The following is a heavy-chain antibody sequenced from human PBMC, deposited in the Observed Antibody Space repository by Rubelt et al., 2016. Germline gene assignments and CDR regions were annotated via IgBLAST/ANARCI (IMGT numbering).Heavy chain of an antibody. CDR3: ARHYLNGGDIVGVFDAFDI. D-gene: IGHD1-26*01. J-gene: IGHJ3*02. CDR2: LNHSGST. V-gene: IGHV4-34*01. Sequence: QVQLQQWGAGLLKPSETLSLTCAVYGGSFSDYYWTWVRQPPGKGLEWIGELNHSGSTNYNPSLKSRVTISVDTSKNQFSLKLSFVTAADTAVYYCARHYLNGGDIVGVFDAFDIWGQGTMVTVSS. CDR1: GGSFSDYY.